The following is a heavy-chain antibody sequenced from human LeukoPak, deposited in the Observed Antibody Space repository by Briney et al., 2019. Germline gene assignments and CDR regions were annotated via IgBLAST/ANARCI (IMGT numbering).Heavy chain of an antibody. Sequence: ASVKVSCKASGYTFTGYYMHWVRQAPGQGLEWMGWINPNSGGTNYAQKFQGRVTMTRDTSISTAYMELSRLRSDDTAVYYCARDPCSTSCHYNWFDPWGQGTLVTVSS. CDR2: INPNSGGT. V-gene: IGHV1-2*02. D-gene: IGHD2-2*01. J-gene: IGHJ5*02. CDR3: ARDPCSTSCHYNWFDP. CDR1: GYTFTGYY.